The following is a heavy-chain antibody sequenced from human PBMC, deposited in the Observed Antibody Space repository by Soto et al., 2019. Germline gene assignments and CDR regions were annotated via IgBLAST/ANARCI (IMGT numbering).Heavy chain of an antibody. Sequence: VQLEESGGGVVQPGRSLRLSCAASGFIFSDYGMHWVRQSPGKGLEWVAVIWFDGGNEYYRDAVKGRFTISRDNANNMMYLQMNSLRAEDTATYYCARDGRSGWTSYPCDYWGQGALVTVYS. CDR2: IWFDGGNE. CDR3: ARDGRSGWTSYPCDY. D-gene: IGHD6-19*01. CDR1: GFIFSDYG. J-gene: IGHJ4*02. V-gene: IGHV3-33*01.